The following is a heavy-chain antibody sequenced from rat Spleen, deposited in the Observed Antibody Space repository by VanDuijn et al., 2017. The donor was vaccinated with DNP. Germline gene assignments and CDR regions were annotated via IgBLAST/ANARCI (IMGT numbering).Heavy chain of an antibody. J-gene: IGHJ2*01. CDR3: VRGNYGGYDY. Sequence: QVQLKESGPGLVQPSQTLSLTCTVSGFSLSSFGVSWVRQPPGKGLEWIGAIWYDGTTDYNSALKSRLIISRDTSKSQVFLKMNSLQTEDIATYYCVRGNYGGYDYWGQGVMVTVSS. D-gene: IGHD1-11*01. V-gene: IGHV2-4*01. CDR2: IWYDGTT. CDR1: GFSLSSFG.